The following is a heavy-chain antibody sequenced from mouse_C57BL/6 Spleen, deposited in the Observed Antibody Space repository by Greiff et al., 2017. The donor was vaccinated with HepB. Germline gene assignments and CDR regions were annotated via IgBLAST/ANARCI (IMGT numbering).Heavy chain of an antibody. CDR3: TGDYGSRYFDY. D-gene: IGHD1-1*01. J-gene: IGHJ2*01. Sequence: EVKVEESGGGLVQPGGSMKLSCVASGFTFSNYWMNWVRQSPEKGLEWVAQISLKSDNYATNYEESVKGRFTISRDDSKSSVYLQMNNLRAEDTGIYYCTGDYGSRYFDYWGQGTTLTVSS. CDR2: ISLKSDNYAT. V-gene: IGHV6-3*01. CDR1: GFTFSNYW.